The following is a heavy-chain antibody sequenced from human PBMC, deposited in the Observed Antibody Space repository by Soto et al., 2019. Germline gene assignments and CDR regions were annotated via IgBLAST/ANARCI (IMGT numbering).Heavy chain of an antibody. CDR1: GYTFTSYY. J-gene: IGHJ6*02. CDR2: INPSGGST. V-gene: IGHV1-46*01. CDR3: ARPVGLVDTAMVGDYYYGMDV. Sequence: ASVKVSCKASGYTFTSYYMHWVRQAPGQRLEWMGIINPSGGSTSYAQKFQGRVTMTRDTSTSTVYMELSSLRSEDTAVYYCARPVGLVDTAMVGDYYYGMDVWGQGTTVTVSS. D-gene: IGHD5-18*01.